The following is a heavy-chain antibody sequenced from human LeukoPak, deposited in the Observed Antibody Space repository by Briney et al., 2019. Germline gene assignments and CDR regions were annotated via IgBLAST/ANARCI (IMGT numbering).Heavy chain of an antibody. CDR3: AGGKQWRSSFDY. D-gene: IGHD6-19*01. V-gene: IGHV4-34*01. CDR2: INHSGST. CDR1: GGSFSGYY. J-gene: IGHJ4*02. Sequence: SETLSLTCAVYGGSFSGYYWSWIRQPPGKGLEWIGEINHSGSTNYNPSLKSRVTISVDTSKNQFSLKLNSVTAADTAVYYCAGGKQWRSSFDYWGQGTQVTVSS.